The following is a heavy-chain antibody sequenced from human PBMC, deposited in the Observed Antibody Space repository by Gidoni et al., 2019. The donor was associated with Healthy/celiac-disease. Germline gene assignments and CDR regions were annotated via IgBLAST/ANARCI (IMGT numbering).Heavy chain of an antibody. Sequence: QVQLVESGGGVGQPGRSRRLSCADSGFTLSSYAMHWVRQAPGKGLEWVAVISYDGSNKYYADSVKGRFTISRDNSKNTLYLQMNSLRAEDTAVYYCARDPGKDCSGGSCYSGYYYYYMDVWGKGTTVTVSS. J-gene: IGHJ6*03. CDR2: ISYDGSNK. CDR3: ARDPGKDCSGGSCYSGYYYYYMDV. D-gene: IGHD2-15*01. V-gene: IGHV3-30-3*01. CDR1: GFTLSSYA.